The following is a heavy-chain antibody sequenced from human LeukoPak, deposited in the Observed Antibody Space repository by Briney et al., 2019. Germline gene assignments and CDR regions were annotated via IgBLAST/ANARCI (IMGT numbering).Heavy chain of an antibody. J-gene: IGHJ6*02. CDR3: ARDWTRTTSFYGMDV. D-gene: IGHD2-2*01. Sequence: ASVKVSCKASGYTFTGYYMHWVRQAPGQGLEWMGWINPNSGGTNYAQKFQGRVTMTRDTSISTAYMELSRLRSDDTAVYYCARDWTRTTSFYGMDVWGQGTTVTVSS. V-gene: IGHV1-2*02. CDR1: GYTFTGYY. CDR2: INPNSGGT.